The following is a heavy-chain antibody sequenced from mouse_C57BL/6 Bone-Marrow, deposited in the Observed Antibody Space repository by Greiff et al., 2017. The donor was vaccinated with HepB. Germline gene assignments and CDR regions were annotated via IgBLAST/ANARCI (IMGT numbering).Heavy chain of an antibody. V-gene: IGHV3-6*01. CDR1: GYSITSGYY. CDR3: ARDRDYDDLYYAMDY. Sequence: EVKLQESGPGLVKPSQSLSLTCSVTGYSITSGYYWNWIRQFPGNQLEWMGYISYDGSNNYNPSLKNRIPITRDTSKNQFFLKLNSVTTEDTATYYCARDRDYDDLYYAMDYWGQGTSVTVSS. D-gene: IGHD2-4*01. CDR2: ISYDGSN. J-gene: IGHJ4*01.